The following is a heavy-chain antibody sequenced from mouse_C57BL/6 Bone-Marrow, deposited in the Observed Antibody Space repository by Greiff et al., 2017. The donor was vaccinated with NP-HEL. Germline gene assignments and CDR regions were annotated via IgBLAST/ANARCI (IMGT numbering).Heavy chain of an antibody. CDR3: ARDRYGSLFDY. V-gene: IGHV5-4*01. D-gene: IGHD1-1*01. CDR1: GFTFSSYA. J-gene: IGHJ2*01. CDR2: ISDGGSYT. Sequence: EVMLVESGGGLVKPGGSLKLSCAASGFTFSSYAMSWVRQTPEKRLEWVATISDGGSYTYYPDNVKGRFTISRDNAKNNLYLQMSHLKSEDTAMYYCARDRYGSLFDYWGQGTTLTVSS.